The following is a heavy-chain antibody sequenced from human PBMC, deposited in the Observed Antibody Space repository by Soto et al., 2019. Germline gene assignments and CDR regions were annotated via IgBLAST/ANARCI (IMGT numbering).Heavy chain of an antibody. V-gene: IGHV4-59*01. CDR2: IYHSGST. CDR1: GDSISRYY. J-gene: IGHJ5*02. D-gene: IGHD2-15*01. Sequence: SETLSLTCTVSGDSISRYYWNWIRQPPGKGLEWIGYIYHSGSTNYNPSLKSRVTISVDTSKIQFSLKLSSVTAADTAVYYCARSTSGYDYLGYCSGGSCYPNWFDPWGQGTLVTVS. CDR3: ARSTSGYDYLGYCSGGSCYPNWFDP.